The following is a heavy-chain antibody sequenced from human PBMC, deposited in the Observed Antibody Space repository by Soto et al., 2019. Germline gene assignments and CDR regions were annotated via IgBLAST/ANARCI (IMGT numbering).Heavy chain of an antibody. V-gene: IGHV3-30-3*01. CDR1: EFSFSSYD. CDR3: ARTFDTITYYFDY. Sequence: QVHLVESGGGVGQPGGSLRLSCAASEFSFSSYDMHWIRQAPGKGLEWVAVISFDGNIIHYADSVKGRFIISRDNSKNTLYLQMHSLSGEDTAVYYCARTFDTITYYFDYWGQGPLVTVSS. D-gene: IGHD3-9*01. J-gene: IGHJ4*02. CDR2: ISFDGNII.